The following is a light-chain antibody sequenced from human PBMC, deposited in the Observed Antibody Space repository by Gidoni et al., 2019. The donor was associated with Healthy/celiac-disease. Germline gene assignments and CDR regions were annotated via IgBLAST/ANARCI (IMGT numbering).Light chain of an antibody. J-gene: IGKJ2*04. CDR1: HSLLHSNGYNY. V-gene: IGKV2-28*01. Sequence: DIVMTQPPLSLPVTPGEPASISCRSSHSLLHSNGYNYLDWYLQKPGQSPQLLIYLGSNRASGVPDRFSGSGSGTDFTLKISRVEAEYVGVYFCMQALQTPCSFGQGTKLEIK. CDR2: LGS. CDR3: MQALQTPCS.